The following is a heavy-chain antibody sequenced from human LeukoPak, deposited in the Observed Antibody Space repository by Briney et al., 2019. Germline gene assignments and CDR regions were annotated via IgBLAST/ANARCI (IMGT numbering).Heavy chain of an antibody. Sequence: PSETLSLTCTVSGGSISSYYWSWIRQPPGKGLEWIGYIYYSGSTNYNPSLKSRVTISVDTSKNQFSLKLSSVTAADTAVYYWARVREYYYGSGSYYPGPFDYWGQGTLVTVSS. J-gene: IGHJ4*02. V-gene: IGHV4-59*12. CDR1: GGSISSYY. D-gene: IGHD3-10*01. CDR3: ARVREYYYGSGSYYPGPFDY. CDR2: IYYSGST.